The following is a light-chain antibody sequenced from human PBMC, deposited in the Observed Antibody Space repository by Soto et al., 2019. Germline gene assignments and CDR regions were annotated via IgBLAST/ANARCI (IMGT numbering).Light chain of an antibody. CDR3: QSYDSSLEV. CDR2: GNS. Sequence: QPVLTQPPSVSGAPGQRVTISCTGSRSNIGAGYDVHSYQQLPGTAPKLLIYGNSNRPSGVPDRFSGSKSGTSASLAITGLQAEDEADYYCQSYDSSLEVFGGGTKVTVL. CDR1: RSNIGAGYD. J-gene: IGLJ2*01. V-gene: IGLV1-40*01.